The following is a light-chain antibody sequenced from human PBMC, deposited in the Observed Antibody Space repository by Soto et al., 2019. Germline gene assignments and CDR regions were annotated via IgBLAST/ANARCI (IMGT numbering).Light chain of an antibody. CDR3: QQYHDLAYT. J-gene: IGKJ2*01. V-gene: IGKV1-33*01. CDR1: HDIGNS. CDR2: DGS. Sequence: DIQMTQSPSSLSASVGDRVTITCQASHDIGNSLNWYQHTTGKAPKVLIYDGSNLHSGVPSRIRGSGFGTDFTLTFSSLQPEDLGTYYCQQYHDLAYTFGQGTILEI.